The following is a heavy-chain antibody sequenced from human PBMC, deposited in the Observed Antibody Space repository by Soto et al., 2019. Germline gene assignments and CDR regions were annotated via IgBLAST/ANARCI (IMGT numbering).Heavy chain of an antibody. D-gene: IGHD2-15*01. Sequence: AAVKVSFKASGYTFTSYGSSWVRQAPGQGIEWLGWISAYNGNTNYAQKLQGRVTMTTDNSNNTVYLELRSLRSDNTAVYYCATGVVAATGNDRFDPWGQGTLVTVSS. J-gene: IGHJ5*02. V-gene: IGHV1-18*01. CDR2: ISAYNGNT. CDR3: ATGVVAATGNDRFDP. CDR1: GYTFTSYG.